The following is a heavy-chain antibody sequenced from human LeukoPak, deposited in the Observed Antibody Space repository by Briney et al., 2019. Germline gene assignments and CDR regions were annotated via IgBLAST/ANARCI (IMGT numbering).Heavy chain of an antibody. CDR3: AKDCAYYYDSSGYFDY. J-gene: IGHJ4*02. CDR1: GFTFSSYG. V-gene: IGHV3-30*18. Sequence: GGSPRLSCAASGFTFSSYGMHWVRQAPGKGLEWVAVISYDGSNKYYADSVKGRFTISRDNSKNTLYLQMNSLRAEDTAVYYCAKDCAYYYDSSGYFDYWGQGTLVTVSS. D-gene: IGHD3-22*01. CDR2: ISYDGSNK.